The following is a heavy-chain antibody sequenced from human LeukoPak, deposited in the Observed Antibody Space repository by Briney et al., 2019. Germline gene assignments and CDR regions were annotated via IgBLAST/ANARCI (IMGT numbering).Heavy chain of an antibody. CDR1: GGSISSYY. D-gene: IGHD3-3*01. Sequence: PSETLSLTCTVSGGSISSYYWSWIRQPPGKGLEWIGYIYYSGSTNYNPSLTSRVTISVDTSKNQFSLKLSSVTAADTAVYYCARGGYDFWSGLSTTNWFDPWGQGTLVTVSS. CDR2: IYYSGST. CDR3: ARGGYDFWSGLSTTNWFDP. J-gene: IGHJ5*02. V-gene: IGHV4-59*01.